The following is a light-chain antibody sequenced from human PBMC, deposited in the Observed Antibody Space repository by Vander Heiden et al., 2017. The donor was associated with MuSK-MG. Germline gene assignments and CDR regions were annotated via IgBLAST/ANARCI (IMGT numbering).Light chain of an antibody. Sequence: IVMTQSPATLSVSPGVRATVSCRASQTVSTNLAWYQQKPGQAPRLLIYGASTRATGIPARFSGSGSGSEFTLTISSLQSEDFAVYYCQQYNSWPQTFGQGTKVEVK. CDR3: QQYNSWPQT. CDR2: GAS. CDR1: QTVSTN. V-gene: IGKV3-15*01. J-gene: IGKJ1*01.